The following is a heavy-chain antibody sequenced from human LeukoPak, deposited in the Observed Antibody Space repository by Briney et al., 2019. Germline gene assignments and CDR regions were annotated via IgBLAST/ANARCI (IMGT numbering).Heavy chain of an antibody. CDR2: IKQDGTEK. Sequence: GGSLRLSCAASGFTFTTYWMSWVRQAPGKGLEWVANIKQDGTEKYYVDSVKGRFTISRDNAKNSLYLQMNSLRAEDTAVYYCARVFVEDYGSGSYFYWGQGTLVTVSS. J-gene: IGHJ4*02. D-gene: IGHD3-10*01. V-gene: IGHV3-7*01. CDR1: GFTFTTYW. CDR3: ARVFVEDYGSGSYFY.